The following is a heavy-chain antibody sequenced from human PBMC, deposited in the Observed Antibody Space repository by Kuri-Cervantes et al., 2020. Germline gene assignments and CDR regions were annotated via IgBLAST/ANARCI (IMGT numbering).Heavy chain of an antibody. J-gene: IGHJ6*02. CDR2: ISSSSSYI. V-gene: IGHV3-21*01. CDR1: GFTFSSYS. D-gene: IGHD1-26*01. Sequence: GESLKISCAASGFTFSSYSMNWVRQAPGKGLEWVSSISSSSSYIYYADSVKGRFTISRDNAKNSLYLQMNSLRAEDTAVYYCARTIVGATTDGYYGMDVWGQGTTVTVSS. CDR3: ARTIVGATTDGYYGMDV.